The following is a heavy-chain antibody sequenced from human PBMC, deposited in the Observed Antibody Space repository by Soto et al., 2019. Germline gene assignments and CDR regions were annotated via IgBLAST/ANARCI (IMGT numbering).Heavy chain of an antibody. V-gene: IGHV1-58*01. Sequence: SVKVSCKASGFTFTSSAVQWVRQARGQRLEWIGWIVVGSGNTNYAQKFQERVTITRDMSTSTAYMEPSSLRSEDTAVYYCAAEDSSGYLTFDPWGQGTLVTVSS. CDR3: AAEDSSGYLTFDP. CDR2: IVVGSGNT. J-gene: IGHJ5*02. CDR1: GFTFTSSA. D-gene: IGHD3-22*01.